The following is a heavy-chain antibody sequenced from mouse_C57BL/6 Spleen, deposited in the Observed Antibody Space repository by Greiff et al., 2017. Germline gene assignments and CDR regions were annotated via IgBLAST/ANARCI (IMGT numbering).Heavy chain of an antibody. Sequence: QVQLQQSGAELARPGASVKLSCKASGYTFTSYGISWVKQRTGKGLEWIGEIYPRSGNTYYNEKFKGKATLTADKSSCTAYMERRSLTSEDSAVYFCARPGIDYDGFAYWGQGTLVTVSA. CDR3: ARPGIDYDGFAY. CDR2: IYPRSGNT. CDR1: GYTFTSYG. D-gene: IGHD2-4*01. V-gene: IGHV1-81*01. J-gene: IGHJ3*01.